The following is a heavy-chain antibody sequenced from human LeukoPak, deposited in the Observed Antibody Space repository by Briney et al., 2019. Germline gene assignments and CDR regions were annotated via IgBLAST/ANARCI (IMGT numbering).Heavy chain of an antibody. CDR3: VRDLPRTSGP. CDR2: INGDGRRI. D-gene: IGHD3-10*01. CDR1: GFTFSTAW. V-gene: IGHV3-74*01. J-gene: IGHJ5*02. Sequence: GGSLGLSGVASGFTFSTAWMNWARQTPGKGLVWVSHINGDGRRINYADDVKGRFTISRDNAKNTLYLQMNSLRVEDTAVYYCVRDLPRTSGPWGQGTLVTVSS.